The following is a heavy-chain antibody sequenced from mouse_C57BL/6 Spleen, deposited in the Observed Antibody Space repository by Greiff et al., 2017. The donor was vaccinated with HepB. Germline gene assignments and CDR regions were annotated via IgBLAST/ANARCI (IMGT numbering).Heavy chain of an antibody. Sequence: EVMLVESGGGLVKPGGSLKLSCAASGFTFSDYGMHWVRQAPEKGLEWVAYISSGSSTIYYADTVKGRFTISRDNAKNTLFLQMTSLRSEDTAMYYCARADGYQYYYAMDYWGQGTSVTVSS. J-gene: IGHJ4*01. CDR3: ARADGYQYYYAMDY. CDR1: GFTFSDYG. D-gene: IGHD2-3*01. CDR2: ISSGSSTI. V-gene: IGHV5-17*01.